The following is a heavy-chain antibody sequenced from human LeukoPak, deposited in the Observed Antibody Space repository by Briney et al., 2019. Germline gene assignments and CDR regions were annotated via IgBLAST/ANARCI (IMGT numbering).Heavy chain of an antibody. CDR3: ARQPYDILTGHYAPTFFDY. CDR2: MYYSGST. CDR1: GGSISYYY. D-gene: IGHD3-9*01. Sequence: SETLSLTRTVSGGSISYYYWSWIRQPPGKGLEWIGYMYYSGSTNYNPSLKSRVTISVETSKNQFSLKLSSVTAADTAVYYCARQPYDILTGHYAPTFFDYWGQGTLVTVSS. V-gene: IGHV4-59*08. J-gene: IGHJ4*02.